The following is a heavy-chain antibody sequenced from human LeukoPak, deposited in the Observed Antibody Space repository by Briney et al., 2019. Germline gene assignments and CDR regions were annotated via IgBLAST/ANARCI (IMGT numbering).Heavy chain of an antibody. D-gene: IGHD6-13*01. Sequence: SETLSLTCTVSGGSISSGSYYWSWIRQPAGKGLEWIGRIYTSGSTNYNPSLKSRVTISVDTSKNQFSLKLSSVTAADTAVYYCARDSSTWGNLAGHFDSWGQGTLVTVSS. CDR2: IYTSGST. J-gene: IGHJ4*02. CDR3: ARDSSTWGNLAGHFDS. CDR1: GGSISSGSYY. V-gene: IGHV4-61*02.